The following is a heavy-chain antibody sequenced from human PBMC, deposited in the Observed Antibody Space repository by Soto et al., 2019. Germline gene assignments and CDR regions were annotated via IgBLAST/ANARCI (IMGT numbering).Heavy chain of an antibody. J-gene: IGHJ4*02. CDR2: INSDGSST. D-gene: IGHD6-19*01. CDR3: GVAVAGPTAIGY. Sequence: EVQLVESGGGLVQPGGSLRLSCAASGFTFSSYWMHWVRQAPGKGLVWVSRINSDGSSTSYADSVKGRFTISRDNAKKTLDLEMESGRAEDTAVYCFGVAVAGPTAIGYWGQGTLVTVSS. CDR1: GFTFSSYW. V-gene: IGHV3-74*01.